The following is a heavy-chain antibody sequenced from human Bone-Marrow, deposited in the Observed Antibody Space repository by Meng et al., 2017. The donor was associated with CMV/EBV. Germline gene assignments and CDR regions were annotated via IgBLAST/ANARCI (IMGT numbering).Heavy chain of an antibody. CDR3: AKYDSSGYYLRSNHALDI. Sequence: TFSSYAMSWARQAPGKGLEWVSAITGSGGSTYYADSVKGRFTISRDNSKNTLYLRMNSLRAEDTAVYYCAKYDSSGYYLRSNHALDIWGQGTMVTVSS. J-gene: IGHJ3*02. V-gene: IGHV3-23*01. D-gene: IGHD3-22*01. CDR2: ITGSGGST. CDR1: TFSSYA.